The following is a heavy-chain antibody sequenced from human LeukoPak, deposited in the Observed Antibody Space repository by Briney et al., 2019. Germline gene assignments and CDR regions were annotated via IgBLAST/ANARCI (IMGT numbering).Heavy chain of an antibody. CDR1: GGSISSYY. CDR3: ARHDGYYTHWFDP. J-gene: IGHJ5*02. CDR2: IYYSGST. Sequence: PSETLSLTCTVSGGSISSYYWSWIRQPPGKGLEWIGYIYYSGSTNYNPSLKSRVTISVDTSKNQFSLKLSSVTAADTAVYYCARHDGYYTHWFDPWGQGTLVTVSS. D-gene: IGHD2-2*02. V-gene: IGHV4-59*08.